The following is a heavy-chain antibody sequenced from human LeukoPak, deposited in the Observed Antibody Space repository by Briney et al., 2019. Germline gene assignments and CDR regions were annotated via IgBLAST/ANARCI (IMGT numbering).Heavy chain of an antibody. Sequence: ASVKVSCKASGYTFTSYGISWVRQAPGQGLEWIGWISAYNGNTNYAQKLQGRVTMTTDTSTSTAYMELRSLRSDDTAVYYCARAARRGAVATDYYYMDVWGKGTTVTVSS. CDR1: GYTFTSYG. V-gene: IGHV1-18*01. CDR3: ARAARRGAVATDYYYMDV. J-gene: IGHJ6*03. CDR2: ISAYNGNT. D-gene: IGHD5-12*01.